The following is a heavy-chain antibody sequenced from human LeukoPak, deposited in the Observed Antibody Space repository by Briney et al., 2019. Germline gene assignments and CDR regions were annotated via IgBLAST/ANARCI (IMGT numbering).Heavy chain of an antibody. D-gene: IGHD3-22*01. V-gene: IGHV1-2*02. J-gene: IGHJ3*02. CDR1: GYTFTGYY. CDR2: INPNSGGT. CDR3: ARVKPNYYDSSAYGTFDI. Sequence: ASVTVSCKASGYTFTGYYMHWVRQAPGQGLEWMGWINPNSGGTNYAQKFQGGVTMTRDTSISTAYMELSRLRSDDTAVYYCARVKPNYYDSSAYGTFDIWGQGTMVTVSS.